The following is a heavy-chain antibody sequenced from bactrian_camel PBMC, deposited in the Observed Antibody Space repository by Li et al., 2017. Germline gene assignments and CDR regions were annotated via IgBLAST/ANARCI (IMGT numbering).Heavy chain of an antibody. CDR3: SALRLDGPGTCWDRLSTVENTY. CDR1: GYSAVTLC. CDR2: VDSLGIP. J-gene: IGHJ4*01. Sequence: QVQLVESGGGSVQAGGSLRLSCAAASGYSAVTLCMGWFRQAPGKEREGVATVDSLGIPTYADSVKGRFTLSRDKAKNTLYLQMNSLTPEDTGMYICSALRLDGPGTCWDRLSTVENTYSGQGTQVTVS. V-gene: IGHV3S55*01. D-gene: IGHD4*01.